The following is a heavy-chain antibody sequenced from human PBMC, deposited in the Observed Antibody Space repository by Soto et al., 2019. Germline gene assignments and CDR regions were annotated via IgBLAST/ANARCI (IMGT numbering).Heavy chain of an antibody. V-gene: IGHV3-23*01. CDR1: GFTFSSYA. Sequence: EVQLLESGGGLVQPGGSLRLSCAASGFTFSSYAMSWVRQAPGKGLEWVSAISGSGGSTYYADSVKGRFTISRDNSENTLYLQMNSLRAEDTAVYYCAKPVRIACGRVYYYYGMDVWGQGTTVTVSS. CDR3: AKPVRIACGRVYYYYGMDV. J-gene: IGHJ6*02. CDR2: ISGSGGST. D-gene: IGHD6-13*01.